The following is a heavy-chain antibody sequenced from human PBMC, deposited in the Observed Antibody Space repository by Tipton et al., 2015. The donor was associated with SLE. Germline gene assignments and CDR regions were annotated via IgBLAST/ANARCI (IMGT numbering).Heavy chain of an antibody. V-gene: IGHV4-34*01. J-gene: IGHJ3*02. D-gene: IGHD3-10*01. CDR1: GGSFSGYH. CDR2: ITNSGFP. Sequence: LRLSCALYGGSFSGYHWSWIRQPPGKGLEWIGEITNSGFPNYNPSLKSRVTISVDTSKNQFSLKLSSVTAADTAVYYCAGDSGEIAFDIWGQGTMVTVSS. CDR3: AGDSGEIAFDI.